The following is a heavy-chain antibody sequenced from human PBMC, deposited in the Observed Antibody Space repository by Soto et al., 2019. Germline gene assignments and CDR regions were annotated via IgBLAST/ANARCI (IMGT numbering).Heavy chain of an antibody. CDR2: ISNDGSNE. V-gene: IGHV3-30*18. J-gene: IGHJ4*02. Sequence: QVQLVESGGGVVQPGRSLRLSCAGSGFTFRWFGMNWVRQAPGKGLEWVARISNDGSNEYYVDSVKGRFTISRDNSKNTLYLQMDSLRAEDTAVYYCAKGEVRGIIPSYFDYWGLGPLVTVSS. D-gene: IGHD3-10*01. CDR1: GFTFRWFG. CDR3: AKGEVRGIIPSYFDY.